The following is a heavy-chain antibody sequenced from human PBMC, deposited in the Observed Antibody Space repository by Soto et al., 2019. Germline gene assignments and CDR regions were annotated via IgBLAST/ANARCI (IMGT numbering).Heavy chain of an antibody. CDR3: AHEWWQTGVYYGMDV. J-gene: IGHJ6*02. D-gene: IGHD2-15*01. CDR2: INAGNGNT. V-gene: IGHV1-3*01. Sequence: GASVKVSCKASGYTFTSYAMHWVRQAPGQRLEWMGWINAGNGNTKYSQKFQGRVTITRDTSASTAYMELSSLRSEDTAVYYCAHEWWQTGVYYGMDVWGQGTTVTLSS. CDR1: GYTFTSYA.